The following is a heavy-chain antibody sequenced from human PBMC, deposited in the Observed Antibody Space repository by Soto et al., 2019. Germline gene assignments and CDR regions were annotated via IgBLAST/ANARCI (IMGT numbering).Heavy chain of an antibody. Sequence: GGSLRLSCAASGFTFSNYWMNWFRQAPGKGLEWMANINTAGSDIYYVDSVKGRFTVSRDNAKNSLYLQMSSLSAEDTAVYFCARDFQYNTPDYRGQGTLVTVSS. J-gene: IGHJ4*02. CDR1: GFTFSNYW. V-gene: IGHV3-7*05. CDR3: ARDFQYNTPDY. D-gene: IGHD1-1*01. CDR2: INTAGSDI.